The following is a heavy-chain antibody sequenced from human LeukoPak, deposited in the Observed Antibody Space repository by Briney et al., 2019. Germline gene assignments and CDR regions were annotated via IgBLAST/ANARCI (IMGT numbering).Heavy chain of an antibody. J-gene: IGHJ6*03. Sequence: PSETLSLTCTVSGGSISSGSYYWSWIRQPAGEGLEWIGRIYTSGSTNYNPSLKSRVTISVDTSKNQFSLKLSSVTAADTAVYYCVRSTRHYYMDVWGKGTTVTISS. CDR3: VRSTRHYYMDV. CDR1: GGSISSGSYY. CDR2: IYTSGST. V-gene: IGHV4-61*02.